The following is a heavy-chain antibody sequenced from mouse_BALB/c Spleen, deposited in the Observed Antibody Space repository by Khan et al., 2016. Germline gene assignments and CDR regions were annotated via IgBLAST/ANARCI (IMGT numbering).Heavy chain of an antibody. CDR3: ARGGGYGPFFD. J-gene: IGHJ2*01. V-gene: IGHV1-87*01. CDR2: IYPGDGDT. Sequence: VQLQESGAELARPGASVKLSCKASGYTFTSYWMQWVKQRPGQGLEWIGAIYPGDGDTRYTQKFKGKATLTADNSSSTAYMQLSSLTSADSAVYYGARGGGYGPFFDWGQGTTLTVSS. D-gene: IGHD2-2*01. CDR1: GYTFTSYW.